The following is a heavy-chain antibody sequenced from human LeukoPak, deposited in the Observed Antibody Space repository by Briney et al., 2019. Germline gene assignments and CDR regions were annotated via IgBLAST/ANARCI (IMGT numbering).Heavy chain of an antibody. CDR1: GFTFSDYY. CDR2: INHSGST. J-gene: IGHJ4*02. V-gene: IGHV4-34*01. Sequence: GSLRLSCAASGFTFSDYYMSWIRQPPGKGLEWIGEINHSGSTNYNPSLKSRVTISVDTSKNQFSLKLSSVTAADTAVYYCARGGPWRRYYYGSGLSHPSGYYFDYWGQGTLVTVSS. D-gene: IGHD3-10*01. CDR3: ARGGPWRRYYYGSGLSHPSGYYFDY.